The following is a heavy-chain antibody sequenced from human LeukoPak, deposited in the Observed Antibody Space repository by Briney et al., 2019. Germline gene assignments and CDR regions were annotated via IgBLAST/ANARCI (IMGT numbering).Heavy chain of an antibody. J-gene: IGHJ4*02. CDR3: ARGRGTWELLRSNYFDY. V-gene: IGHV4-39*01. D-gene: IGHD1-26*01. Sequence: SETLSPTCTVSGGSITRANQYWDWVRQPPGKELEWIGSVDYSGNTYYNPSLKSRVTMSVDAPKAQFSLKLISVTAADTAVYYCARGRGTWELLRSNYFDYWGQGTLVTVSS. CDR2: VDYSGNT. CDR1: GGSITRANQY.